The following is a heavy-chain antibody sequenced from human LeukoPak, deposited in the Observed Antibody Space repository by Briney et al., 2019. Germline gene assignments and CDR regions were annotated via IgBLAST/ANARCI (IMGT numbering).Heavy chain of an antibody. Sequence: GGSLRLPCAASGFTFSSYGMHWVRQAPGKGLEWVAVIWYDGSNKYYADSVKGRSTISRDNSKNTLYLQMNSLRAEDTAVYYCARDEGGWYPLYYFDYWGQGTLVTVSS. V-gene: IGHV3-33*01. CDR2: IWYDGSNK. J-gene: IGHJ4*02. CDR1: GFTFSSYG. D-gene: IGHD6-19*01. CDR3: ARDEGGWYPLYYFDY.